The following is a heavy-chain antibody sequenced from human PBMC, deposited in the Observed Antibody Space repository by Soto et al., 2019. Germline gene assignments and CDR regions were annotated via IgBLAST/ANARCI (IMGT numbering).Heavy chain of an antibody. J-gene: IGHJ4*02. CDR2: ISGSGGST. D-gene: IGHD3-9*01. CDR1: GFTFSSYA. V-gene: IGHV3-23*01. CDR3: AKDRRFGLTGYYLS. Sequence: EVQLLESGGGLVQPGGSLRLSCAASGFTFSSYAMSWVRQAPGKGLEWVSAISGSGGSTYYADSVKGRFTISRDNSKNTLYLQMYSLRAEDTAVYYCAKDRRFGLTGYYLSWGQGTLVTVSS.